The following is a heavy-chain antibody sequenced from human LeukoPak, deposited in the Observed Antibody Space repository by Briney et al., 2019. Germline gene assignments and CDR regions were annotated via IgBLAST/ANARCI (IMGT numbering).Heavy chain of an antibody. D-gene: IGHD2-2*01. CDR1: GFTLSNYD. J-gene: IGHJ5*02. Sequence: PGGSLRLSCAASGFTLSNYDMNWVRQAPGKGLEWVSSISTSGRYIYYKDSERGRFTISRDNAKNSLQLEMNSLRAEDTAVYYCARADCSSSTCYLRRSWFGPWGQGTLVTVSS. CDR3: ARADCSSSTCYLRRSWFGP. CDR2: ISTSGRYI. V-gene: IGHV3-21*01.